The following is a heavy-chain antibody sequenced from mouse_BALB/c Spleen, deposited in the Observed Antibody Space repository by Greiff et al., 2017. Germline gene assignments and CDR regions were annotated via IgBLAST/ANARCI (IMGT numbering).Heavy chain of an antibody. J-gene: IGHJ3*01. Sequence: QVQLQQPGAELVKPGASVKLSCKASGYTFTSYYMYWVKQRPGQGLEWIGGINPSNGGTNFNEKFKSKATLTVDKSSSTAYMQLSSLTSEDSAVYYCTRGVATTGFAYWGQGTLVTVSA. CDR1: GYTFTSYY. V-gene: IGHV1S81*02. CDR2: INPSNGGT. D-gene: IGHD6-1*01. CDR3: TRGVATTGFAY.